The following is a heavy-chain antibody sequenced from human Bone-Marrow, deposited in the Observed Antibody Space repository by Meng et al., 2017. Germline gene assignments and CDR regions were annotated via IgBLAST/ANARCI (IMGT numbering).Heavy chain of an antibody. CDR1: GFTFDDYA. CDR2: ISWYSGSI. CDR3: AKDKRPWEGPYYFDY. Sequence: SLKISCAASGFTFDDYAMHWVRQAPGQGLEWVSGISWYSGSIGYADSVKGRFTISRDNAKNSLYLQMNGLRAEGTALYYCAKDKRPWEGPYYFDYWGQGTRVTV. J-gene: IGHJ4*02. D-gene: IGHD1-26*01. V-gene: IGHV3-9*01.